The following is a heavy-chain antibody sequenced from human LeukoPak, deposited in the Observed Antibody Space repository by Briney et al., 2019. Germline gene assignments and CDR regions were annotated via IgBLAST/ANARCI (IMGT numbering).Heavy chain of an antibody. Sequence: PGGSLRLSCAASGFTFDDYGMSWVRQAPGKGLEWVSGINWNGDSTAYADSVKVRFTISRYNAKNSLYLQMNSLRAEATALYYCARVARFGYCSGGSCYQFDYWGQGTLVTVSS. CDR3: ARVARFGYCSGGSCYQFDY. CDR1: GFTFDDYG. D-gene: IGHD2-15*01. V-gene: IGHV3-20*04. J-gene: IGHJ4*02. CDR2: INWNGDST.